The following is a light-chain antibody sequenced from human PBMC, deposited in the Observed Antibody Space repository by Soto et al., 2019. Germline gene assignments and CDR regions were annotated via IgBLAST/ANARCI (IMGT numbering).Light chain of an antibody. Sequence: EIVLTQSPATLSLSPGERAALACGASQSVSRNSLAWYQQKPGLAPRLLIYDASARATGIPDRFSGSGSGTDFTLTISRLEPEDLAVYYCQQYGTSPQTFGQGTRLEIK. V-gene: IGKV3D-20*01. CDR3: QQYGTSPQT. CDR2: DAS. CDR1: QSVSRNS. J-gene: IGKJ5*01.